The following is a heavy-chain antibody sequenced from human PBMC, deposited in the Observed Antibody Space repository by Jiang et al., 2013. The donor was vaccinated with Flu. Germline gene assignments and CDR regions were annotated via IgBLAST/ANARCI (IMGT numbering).Heavy chain of an antibody. D-gene: IGHD6-19*01. CDR1: GGSISSSSYY. CDR3: ARLEAGTGWNYFDY. V-gene: IGHV4-39*01. CDR2: IYYSGST. J-gene: IGHJ4*02. Sequence: LVKPSETLSLTCTVSGGSISSSSYYWGWIRQPPGKGLEWIGSIYYSGSTYYNPSLKSRVTISVDTSKNQFSLKLSSVTAADTAVYYCARLEAGTGWNYFDYWGQGTLVTVSS.